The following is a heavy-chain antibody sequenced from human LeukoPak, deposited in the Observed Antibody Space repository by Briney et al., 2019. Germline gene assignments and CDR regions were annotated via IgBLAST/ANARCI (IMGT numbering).Heavy chain of an antibody. V-gene: IGHV1-69*13. CDR3: ARSDHYYDSSGYYYFGAFDI. CDR1: GYTFTSYG. J-gene: IGHJ3*02. CDR2: IIPIFGTA. D-gene: IGHD3-22*01. Sequence: ASVKVSCKASGYTFTSYGISWVRQAPGQGLEWMGGIIPIFGTANYAQKFQGRVTITADESTRTAYMEPSSLRSEDTAVYYCARSDHYYDSSGYYYFGAFDIWGQGTMVTVSS.